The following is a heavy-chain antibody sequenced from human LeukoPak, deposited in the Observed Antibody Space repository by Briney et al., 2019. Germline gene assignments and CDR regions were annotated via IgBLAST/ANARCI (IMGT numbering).Heavy chain of an antibody. D-gene: IGHD3-10*01. J-gene: IGHJ4*02. CDR1: GYTLSSAHY. CDR2: LYHRGNT. V-gene: IGHV4-38-2*02. Sequence: PSETLSLTCIVSGYTLSSAHYWGWIRQPPGKGLEWLGTLYHRGNTFYNPSLKGRVSISVDTSKNHFSLNVTSVTPADTAVYFCARRRLYDSGRFDWGQGTLVTASS. CDR3: ARRRLYDSGRFD.